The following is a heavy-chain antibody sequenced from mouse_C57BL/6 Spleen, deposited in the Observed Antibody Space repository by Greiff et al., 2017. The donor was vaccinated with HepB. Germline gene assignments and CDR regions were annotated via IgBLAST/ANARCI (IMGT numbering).Heavy chain of an antibody. CDR2: ISDGGSYT. CDR1: GFTFSSYA. V-gene: IGHV5-4*01. Sequence: EVQVVESGGGLVKPGGSLKLSCAASGFTFSSYAMSWVRQTPEKRLEWVATISDGGSYTYYPDNVKGRFTISRDNAKNNLYLQMSHLKSEDTAMYYCARDRGGYCFDYWGQGTTLTVSS. CDR3: ARDRGGYCFDY. J-gene: IGHJ2*01.